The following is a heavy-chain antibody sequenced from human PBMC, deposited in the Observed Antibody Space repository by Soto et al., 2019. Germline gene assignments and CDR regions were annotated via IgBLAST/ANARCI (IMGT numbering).Heavy chain of an antibody. J-gene: IGHJ3*02. CDR1: GGSLSSSAYS. CDR3: ARELLFYDSDGFSWDDAFDI. CDR2: IYQSGST. Sequence: PSETLSLTCAVSGGSLSSSAYSWSWIGHPPGKGLEWIGFIYQSGSTYYNPSLKSRVTMSLDRPKNQFSLKLSSVTAADTAVYYCARELLFYDSDGFSWDDAFDIWGQGTMVTVS. D-gene: IGHD3-22*01. V-gene: IGHV4-30-2*01.